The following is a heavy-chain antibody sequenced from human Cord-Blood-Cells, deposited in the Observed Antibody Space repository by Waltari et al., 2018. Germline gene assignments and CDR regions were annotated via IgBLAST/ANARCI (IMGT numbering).Heavy chain of an antibody. Sequence: QVQLVQSGAEVKKPGASVKVSCKASGYTFTSYGISWVRQAPAQGLEWMGGIIPIFGTANYAQKFQGRVTITADESTSTAYMELSSLRSEDTAVYYCARGYDILTDHYYYYGMDVWGQGTTVTVSS. D-gene: IGHD3-9*01. CDR1: GYTFTSYG. CDR3: ARGYDILTDHYYYYGMDV. J-gene: IGHJ6*02. V-gene: IGHV1-69*13. CDR2: IIPIFGTA.